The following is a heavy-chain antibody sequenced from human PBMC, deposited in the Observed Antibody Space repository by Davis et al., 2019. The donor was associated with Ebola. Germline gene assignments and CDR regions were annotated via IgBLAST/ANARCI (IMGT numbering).Heavy chain of an antibody. CDR1: GFTFDDYA. Sequence: GESLKISCAASGFTFDDYAMHWVRQAPGRGLEWVSLISGDGTSTYYTDSVKGRFTVSRDNIKNSLYLQMNGLRTEDTALYYCAKDHYDIWSGFYTGRLDPWGQGTLVTVSS. CDR2: ISGDGTST. J-gene: IGHJ5*02. D-gene: IGHD3-3*01. CDR3: AKDHYDIWSGFYTGRLDP. V-gene: IGHV3-43*02.